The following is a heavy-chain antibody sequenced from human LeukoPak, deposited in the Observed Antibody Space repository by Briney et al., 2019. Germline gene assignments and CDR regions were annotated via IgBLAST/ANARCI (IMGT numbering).Heavy chain of an antibody. V-gene: IGHV4-59*08. CDR1: GGSISSYY. Sequence: SETLSLTCTVSGGSISSYYWSWIRQPPGKGLEWIGYIYYSGSTNYNPSLKSRVTISVDTSKNQFSLKLSSVTAADTAVYYCARVVRGVIGRHFDYWGQGTLVTVPS. J-gene: IGHJ4*02. CDR3: ARVVRGVIGRHFDY. CDR2: IYYSGST. D-gene: IGHD3-10*01.